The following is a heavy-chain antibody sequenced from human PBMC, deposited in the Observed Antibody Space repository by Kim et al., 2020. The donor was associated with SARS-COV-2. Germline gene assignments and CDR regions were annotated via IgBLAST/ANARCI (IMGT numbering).Heavy chain of an antibody. J-gene: IGHJ4*02. V-gene: IGHV4-39*01. D-gene: IGHD6-6*01. Sequence: YNPSLKSRVTISVDTSKNQFSLKLSSVTAADTAVSSCARQSPAGYSSSFHWGQGTLVTVSS. CDR3: ARQSPAGYSSSFH.